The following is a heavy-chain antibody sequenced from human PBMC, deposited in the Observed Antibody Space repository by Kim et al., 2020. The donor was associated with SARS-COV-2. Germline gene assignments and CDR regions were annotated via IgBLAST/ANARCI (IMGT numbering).Heavy chain of an antibody. Sequence: KSRVTISVDTSKNQFSLKLSSVTAADTAGYYCARASASRGYSGYDGYYFDYWGQGTLVTVSS. D-gene: IGHD5-12*01. J-gene: IGHJ4*02. V-gene: IGHV4-31*02. CDR3: ARASASRGYSGYDGYYFDY.